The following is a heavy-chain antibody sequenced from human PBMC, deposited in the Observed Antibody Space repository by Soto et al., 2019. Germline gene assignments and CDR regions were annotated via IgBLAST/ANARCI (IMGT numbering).Heavy chain of an antibody. V-gene: IGHV2-5*02. Sequence: QITLKESGPPLVKPTQTLTLTCTFSGFSLNTRAVGVGWIRQPPGKALEWLALIFWDDDKRSSPSLKNRLTITKDTSKNQVVLTMTTMAPVDTATKFCAHRPNYGARFAPWGSGKLVTVSS. CDR2: IFWDDDK. CDR1: GFSLNTRAVG. CDR3: AHRPNYGARFAP. D-gene: IGHD4-17*01. J-gene: IGHJ5*02.